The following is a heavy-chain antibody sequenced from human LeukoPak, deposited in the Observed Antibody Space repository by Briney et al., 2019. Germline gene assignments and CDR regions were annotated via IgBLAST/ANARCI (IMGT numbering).Heavy chain of an antibody. V-gene: IGHV3-7*01. D-gene: IGHD1-14*01. CDR3: TRGITTSDY. J-gene: IGHJ4*02. CDR1: GLTFSQSW. CDR2: IKPDGSER. Sequence: GGSLRLSCAASGLTFSQSWMSWVRQTPGKGLEWVASIKPDGSERYYVDPVKGRFTIPRDNANNSLYLQMNSLRVEDTAVYYCTRGITTSDYWGQGTLVTVSS.